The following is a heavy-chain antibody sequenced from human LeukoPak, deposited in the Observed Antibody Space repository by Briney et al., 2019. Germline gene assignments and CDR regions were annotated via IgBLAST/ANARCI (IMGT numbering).Heavy chain of an antibody. V-gene: IGHV3-48*03. CDR1: GFTFSSYE. Sequence: PGGSLRLSCAASGFTFSSYEMNWVRQAPGKGLEWVANIGYSGRTIYYADSVKGRFTISGDNAKNSLYLQMNSLRVEDTAVYYCALLAVASDFDYWRQGALVTVSS. D-gene: IGHD6-19*01. CDR2: IGYSGRTI. CDR3: ALLAVASDFDY. J-gene: IGHJ4*02.